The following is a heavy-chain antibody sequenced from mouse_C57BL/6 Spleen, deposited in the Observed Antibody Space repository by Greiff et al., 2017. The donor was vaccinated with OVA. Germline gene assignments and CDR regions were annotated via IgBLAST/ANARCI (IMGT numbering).Heavy chain of an antibody. CDR2: IYPGDGDT. J-gene: IGHJ2*01. D-gene: IGHD1-1*01. Sequence: VQLQQSGPELVKPGASVKISCKASGYAFSSSWMNWVKQRPGKGLEWIGRIYPGDGDTNYNGKFKGKATLTADKSSSTAYMQLSSLTSEDSAVYFGARDYYGSSYRDYFDYWGQGTTLTVSS. V-gene: IGHV1-82*01. CDR1: GYAFSSSW. CDR3: ARDYYGSSYRDYFDY.